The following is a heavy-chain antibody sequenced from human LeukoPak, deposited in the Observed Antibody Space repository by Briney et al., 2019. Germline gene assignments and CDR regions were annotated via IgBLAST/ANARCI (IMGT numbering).Heavy chain of an antibody. D-gene: IGHD3-22*01. Sequence: SETLSFTCTVSGGSISSSSYYWGWIRQPPGKGLEWIGSMYYSGSTYYNPSLKSRVTISVDTSKNQFSLKLTSVTAADTAVYYCARINSSGYGRSYFDYWGQGTLVTVSS. CDR3: ARINSSGYGRSYFDY. V-gene: IGHV4-39*07. CDR1: GGSISSSSYY. J-gene: IGHJ4*02. CDR2: MYYSGST.